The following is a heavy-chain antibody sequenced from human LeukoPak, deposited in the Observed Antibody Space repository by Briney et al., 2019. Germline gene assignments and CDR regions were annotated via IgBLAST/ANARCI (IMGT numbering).Heavy chain of an antibody. V-gene: IGHV3-21*01. D-gene: IGHD3-16*01. Sequence: GGPLKSSGAAPDSPSRSNSRNWFGQPPGKGLEWVSSISSSSSYIYYADSAKGRFTISRDNAKNSLYLQMNSLRAEDTAVYYCARVWGDWGQGTLVTVSS. CDR1: DSPSRSNS. J-gene: IGHJ4*02. CDR3: ARVWGD. CDR2: ISSSSSYI.